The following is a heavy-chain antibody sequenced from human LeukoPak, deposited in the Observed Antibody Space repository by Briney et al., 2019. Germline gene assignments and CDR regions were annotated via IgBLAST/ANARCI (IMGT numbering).Heavy chain of an antibody. Sequence: RAAVKVSCKASGYTFNSYGISGVRQAPGRGREWMGWISAYNGNTNYAQKLQGGVTMTTDTSTSTAYMQLRSLRADDTAVYYCAREGEWFGELLPPGFDYWGQGTLVTVSS. CDR1: GYTFNSYG. CDR2: ISAYNGNT. J-gene: IGHJ4*02. D-gene: IGHD3-10*01. V-gene: IGHV1-18*01. CDR3: AREGEWFGELLPPGFDY.